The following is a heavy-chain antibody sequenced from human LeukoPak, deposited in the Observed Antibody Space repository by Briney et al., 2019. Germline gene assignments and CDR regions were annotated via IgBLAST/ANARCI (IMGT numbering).Heavy chain of an antibody. CDR3: ARPGAMVRDDAFDI. D-gene: IGHD3-10*01. CDR2: IYDSGST. Sequence: PSETLSLTCAVSGGSISSGGYAWSWIRQPPGKGLEWIGYIYDSGSTYYNPSLKSRVTISVDTSKNQFSLKLSSVTAADTAVYYCARPGAMVRDDAFDIWGQGTMVTVSS. V-gene: IGHV4-30-2*05. CDR1: GGSISSGGYA. J-gene: IGHJ3*02.